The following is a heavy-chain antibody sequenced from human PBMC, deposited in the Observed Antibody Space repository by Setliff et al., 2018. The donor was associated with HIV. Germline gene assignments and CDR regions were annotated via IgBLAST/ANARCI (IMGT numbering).Heavy chain of an antibody. CDR1: GFTFSSYE. D-gene: IGHD2-2*01. Sequence: GGSLRLSCAASGFTFSSYEMNWVRQAPGKGLEWVSYISASGNTIYYADSVKGRFTISRDNAKKSLYLQMNSLRAEDTAIYYCARSEKYCRSASCFRGCYGMDVWGHGTTVTISS. CDR2: ISASGNTI. V-gene: IGHV3-48*03. J-gene: IGHJ6*02. CDR3: ARSEKYCRSASCFRGCYGMDV.